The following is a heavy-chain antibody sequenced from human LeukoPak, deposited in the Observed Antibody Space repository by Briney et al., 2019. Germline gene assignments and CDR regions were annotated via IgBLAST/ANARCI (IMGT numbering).Heavy chain of an antibody. CDR2: IYTSGST. J-gene: IGHJ5*02. CDR1: GGSISSYY. D-gene: IGHD6-13*01. CDR3: TREEGSSWYNWFDP. V-gene: IGHV4-4*07. Sequence: PSETLSLTCTVSGGSISSYYWSWIRQPAGEGLEWIGRIYTSGSTNYNPSLKSRVTMSVDTSKNQFSLKLSSVTAADTAVYYCTREEGSSWYNWFDPWGQGTLVTVSS.